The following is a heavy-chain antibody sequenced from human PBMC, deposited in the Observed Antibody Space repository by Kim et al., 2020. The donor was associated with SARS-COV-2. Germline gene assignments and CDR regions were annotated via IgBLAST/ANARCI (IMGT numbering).Heavy chain of an antibody. CDR2: ISSSSGST. V-gene: IGHV3-23*01. Sequence: GGSLRLSCAASGFTFSNYGMTWVRQAPGKGLEWVSVISSSSGSTFYADSVKGRFTISRDNSKNTLYLQMNSLRAEDTAVYYCAKDMTSFGYWGQGTLVTVSS. CDR1: GFTFSNYG. CDR3: AKDMTSFGY. J-gene: IGHJ4*02. D-gene: IGHD2-21*02.